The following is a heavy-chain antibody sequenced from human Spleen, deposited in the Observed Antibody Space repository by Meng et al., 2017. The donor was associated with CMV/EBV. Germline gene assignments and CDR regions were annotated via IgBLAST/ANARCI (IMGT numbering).Heavy chain of an antibody. CDR1: GSISNSDYY. V-gene: IGHV4-39*07. D-gene: IGHD4-17*01. CDR3: ARDFRDYGDFRWFDP. Sequence: GSISNSDYYWGLIRQPPGKGLGWIGSVYYSGNTYYNPSLKSRVTISVDTSKNQFSLKLSSVTAADTAVYYCARDFRDYGDFRWFDPWGQGTLVTVSS. J-gene: IGHJ5*02. CDR2: VYYSGNT.